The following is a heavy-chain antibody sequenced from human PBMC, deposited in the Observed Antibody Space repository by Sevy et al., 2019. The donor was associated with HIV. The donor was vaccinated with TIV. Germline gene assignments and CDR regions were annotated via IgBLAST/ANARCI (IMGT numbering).Heavy chain of an antibody. CDR2: IYYSGST. D-gene: IGHD4-17*01. J-gene: IGHJ5*02. V-gene: IGHV4-39*01. CDR1: GGSMSSSSYY. CDR3: ARHYDYGEYPSTGERWFDP. Sequence: SETLSLTCTVSGGSMSSSSYYWGWIRQPPGKGLEWIGSIYYSGSTYYDPSLKSRVTISVDTSKNQFSLKLSSVTAADTAVYYCARHYDYGEYPSTGERWFDPWGQGTLVTVSS.